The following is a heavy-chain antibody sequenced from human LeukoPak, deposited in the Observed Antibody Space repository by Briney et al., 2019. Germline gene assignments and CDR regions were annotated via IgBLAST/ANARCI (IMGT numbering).Heavy chain of an antibody. CDR2: INHSGST. CDR3: ARALYSSGWSDY. J-gene: IGHJ4*02. V-gene: IGHV4-34*01. CDR1: GGSISSYY. Sequence: PSETLSLTCTVSGGSISSYYWSWIRQPPGKGLEWIGEINHSGSTNYNPSLKSRVTISVDTSKNQFSLKLSSVTAADTAVYYCARALYSSGWSDYWGQGTLVTVSS. D-gene: IGHD6-19*01.